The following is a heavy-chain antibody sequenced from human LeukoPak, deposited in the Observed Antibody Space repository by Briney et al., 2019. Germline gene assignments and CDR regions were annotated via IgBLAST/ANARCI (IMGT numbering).Heavy chain of an antibody. CDR3: ARATNGMDV. V-gene: IGHV4-59*01. J-gene: IGHJ6*02. D-gene: IGHD5-12*01. Sequence: KASETLSLTCTVSGGSISSYYWSWIRQPPGKGLEWIGYVYYSGSTNYNPSLKSRVTISVDTSKNQFSLKLSSVTAADTAVYYCARATNGMDVWGQGTTVTVSS. CDR1: GGSISSYY. CDR2: VYYSGST.